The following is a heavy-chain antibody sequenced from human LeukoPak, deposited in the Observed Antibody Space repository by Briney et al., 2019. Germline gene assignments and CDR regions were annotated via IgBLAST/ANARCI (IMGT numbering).Heavy chain of an antibody. D-gene: IGHD3-22*01. CDR1: GFTFDDYA. CDR2: ISWNSGSI. V-gene: IGHV3-9*01. CDR3: AKGNYYDSSGLDY. Sequence: GGSLRLSCAASGFTFDDYAMHWVRQAPGKGLEWVSGISWNSGSIGYADSVKGRFTIPRDNAKNSLYLQMNSLRAEDTALYYCAKGNYYDSSGLDYWGQGTLVTVSS. J-gene: IGHJ4*02.